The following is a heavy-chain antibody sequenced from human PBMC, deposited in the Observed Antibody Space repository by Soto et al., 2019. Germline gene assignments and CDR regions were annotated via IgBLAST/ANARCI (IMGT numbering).Heavy chain of an antibody. CDR2: ISGSGGST. CDR1: GFTFSSYA. V-gene: IGHV3-23*01. CDR3: AKDDGDYGRGYAYYYGMDV. Sequence: GGSLRLSCAASGFTFSSYAMSWVRQAPGKGLEWVSAISGSGGSTYYADSVKGRFTISRDNSKNTLYLQMNSLRAEDTAVYYCAKDDGDYGRGYAYYYGMDVWGQGTTVTVSS. D-gene: IGHD4-17*01. J-gene: IGHJ6*02.